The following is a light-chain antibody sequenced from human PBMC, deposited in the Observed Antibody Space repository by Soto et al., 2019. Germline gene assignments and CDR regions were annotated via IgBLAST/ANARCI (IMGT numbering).Light chain of an antibody. CDR1: QSVSSH. V-gene: IGKV3-15*01. CDR3: HQYHSWPPLT. CDR2: GAS. Sequence: EIVMTQSPATLSVSPGEGATLSCRASQSVSSHFAWYQQRPGQAPRLLIFGASPRAAGIPASFSGSGSGTAFTPTISSLQAEDFAVDYCHQYHSWPPLTFGGGTKVEIK. J-gene: IGKJ4*01.